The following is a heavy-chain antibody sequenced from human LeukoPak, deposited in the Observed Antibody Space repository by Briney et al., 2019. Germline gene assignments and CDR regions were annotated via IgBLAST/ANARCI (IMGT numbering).Heavy chain of an antibody. D-gene: IGHD6-19*01. CDR1: GFTFSDYY. J-gene: IGHJ4*02. Sequence: PGGSLRLSCAASGFTFSDYYMSWLRQAPGKGLEWVSYISRSGSTIYYADSVKGRFTISRDNAKNSLYLQMNSLRAEDTAVYYCARPMQCLVQPDYWGQGTLVTVSS. CDR3: ARPMQCLVQPDY. CDR2: ISRSGSTI. V-gene: IGHV3-11*04.